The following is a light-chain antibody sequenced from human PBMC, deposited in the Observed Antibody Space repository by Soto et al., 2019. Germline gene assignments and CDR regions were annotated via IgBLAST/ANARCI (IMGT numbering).Light chain of an antibody. CDR3: SSYTSSSTKV. CDR2: DVS. J-gene: IGLJ1*01. CDR1: SSDVGGYNY. V-gene: IGLV2-14*01. Sequence: SVLTQPASVSVSPGQSITISCTGTSSDVGGYNYVSWYQQHPGKAPKLMIYDVSNRPSGVSNRFSGSKSGNTASLTISGLQAEDEADYYCSSYTSSSTKVFGNGTKVTVL.